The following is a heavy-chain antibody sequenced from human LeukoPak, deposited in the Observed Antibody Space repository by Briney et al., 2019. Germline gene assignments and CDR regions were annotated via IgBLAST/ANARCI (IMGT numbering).Heavy chain of an antibody. Sequence: PGGSLRLSCAASGFTFSSYAMSWVRQAPGKGLEWVSAISGSGGSTYYADSVKGRFTISRDNSKNTLYLQMNSLRAEDTAVYYCAKGYSSSWYVGVFSDYWGQGTLVTVSS. CDR1: GFTFSSYA. D-gene: IGHD6-13*01. V-gene: IGHV3-23*01. CDR3: AKGYSSSWYVGVFSDY. J-gene: IGHJ4*02. CDR2: ISGSGGST.